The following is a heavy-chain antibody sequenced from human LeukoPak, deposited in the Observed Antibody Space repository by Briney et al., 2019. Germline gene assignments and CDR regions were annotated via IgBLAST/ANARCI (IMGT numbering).Heavy chain of an antibody. V-gene: IGHV1-2*02. CDR1: GYTFTGYY. J-gene: IGHJ4*02. D-gene: IGHD6-13*01. Sequence: ASVKVSCKASGYTFTGYYMHWVRQAPGQGLEWMGWINPNSGGTNYAQKFQGRVTMTRDTSISTAYMELSRLRSDDTAVYYCARIAAAGTSCFFDYWGQGTLVTVSS. CDR2: INPNSGGT. CDR3: ARIAAAGTSCFFDY.